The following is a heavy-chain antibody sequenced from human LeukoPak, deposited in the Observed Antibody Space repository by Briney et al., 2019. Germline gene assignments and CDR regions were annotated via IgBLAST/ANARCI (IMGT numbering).Heavy chain of an antibody. CDR2: VSYDGSNK. CDR3: AKNVVVVPAAQNYYYYGMDV. V-gene: IGHV3-30*18. J-gene: IGHJ6*02. D-gene: IGHD2-2*01. CDR1: GFTFSSYG. Sequence: GGSLRLSCAASGFTFSSYGMHWVRQAPGKGLEWVAVVSYDGSNKYYADSVKGRFTISRDNSKNTLYLQMNSLRAEDTGVYYCAKNVVVVPAAQNYYYYGMDVWGQGTTVTVSS.